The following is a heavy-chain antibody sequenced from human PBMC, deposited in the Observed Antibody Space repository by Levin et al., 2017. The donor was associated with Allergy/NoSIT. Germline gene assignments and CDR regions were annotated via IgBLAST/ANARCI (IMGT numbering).Heavy chain of an antibody. CDR2: INTNTGNP. Sequence: AASVKVSCKASGYTFTSYAMNWVRQAPGQGLEWMGWINTNTGNPTYAQGFTGRFVFSLDTSVSTAYLQISSLKAEDTAVYYCARRYRCSSSWYYFDYWGQGTLVTVSS. V-gene: IGHV7-4-1*02. CDR3: ARRYRCSSSWYYFDY. J-gene: IGHJ4*02. D-gene: IGHD6-13*01. CDR1: GYTFTSYA.